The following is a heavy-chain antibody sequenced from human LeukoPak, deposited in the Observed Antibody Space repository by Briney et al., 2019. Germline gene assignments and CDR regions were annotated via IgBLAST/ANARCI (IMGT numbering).Heavy chain of an antibody. CDR1: GGPFSGYY. V-gene: IGHV4-34*01. Sequence: PSETLSLTCAVYGGPFSGYYWSWIRQPPGKGLEWIGEINHSGSTNYNPSLKSRVTISVDTSKNQFSLKLSSVTAADTAVYYCARVRGSYLAAAFDYWGQGTLVTVSS. D-gene: IGHD1-26*01. CDR3: ARVRGSYLAAAFDY. CDR2: INHSGST. J-gene: IGHJ4*02.